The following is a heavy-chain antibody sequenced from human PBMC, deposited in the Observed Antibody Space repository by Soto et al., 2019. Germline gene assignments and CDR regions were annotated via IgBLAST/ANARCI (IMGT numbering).Heavy chain of an antibody. D-gene: IGHD2-21*02. V-gene: IGHV1-69*13. CDR1: GGTFSSYA. CDR3: ARGSGLVVATAMPHWFDP. CDR2: IIPIFGTA. Sequence: SVKVSCKASGGTFSSYAISWVRQAPGQGLEWMGGIIPIFGTANYAQKFQGRVTITADESTSTAYMELSSLRSEDTAVYYCARGSGLVVATAMPHWFDPWGQGTLVTVSS. J-gene: IGHJ5*02.